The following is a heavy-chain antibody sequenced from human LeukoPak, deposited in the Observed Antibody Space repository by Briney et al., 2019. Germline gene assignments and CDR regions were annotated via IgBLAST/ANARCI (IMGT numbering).Heavy chain of an antibody. Sequence: GGSLRLSCTASGFTFGDYAMSWVRQAPGKGLEWVGFIRSKAYGGTTEYAASVKGRFTIPRDDSKSIAYLQMNSLKPEDTAVYYCTRDFSVTGYYFDYWGQGTLVTVSS. CDR3: TRDFSVTGYYFDY. V-gene: IGHV3-49*04. J-gene: IGHJ4*02. D-gene: IGHD4-17*01. CDR1: GFTFGDYA. CDR2: IRSKAYGGTT.